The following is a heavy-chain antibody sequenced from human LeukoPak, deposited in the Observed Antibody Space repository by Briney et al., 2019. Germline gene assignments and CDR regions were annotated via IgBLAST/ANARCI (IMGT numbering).Heavy chain of an antibody. J-gene: IGHJ4*02. Sequence: GGSLRLSCAASGFTFDSFAMSWVRQAPGKGLEWVSSISGSGGTTYYADSVKGRFTISRDYSKKTLYLQMSSLRAEDAAIYYCAKARGNGRLRYFDYWGQGTLVTVSS. V-gene: IGHV3-23*01. CDR1: GFTFDSFA. CDR2: ISGSGGTT. D-gene: IGHD2-15*01. CDR3: AKARGNGRLRYFDY.